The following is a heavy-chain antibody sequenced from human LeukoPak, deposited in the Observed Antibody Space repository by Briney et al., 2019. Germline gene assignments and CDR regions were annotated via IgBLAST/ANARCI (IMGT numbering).Heavy chain of an antibody. V-gene: IGHV3-48*02. CDR3: ARDQYSGHWYYALDI. J-gene: IGHJ3*02. CDR1: GFTFSSYS. Sequence: GGSLRLSCAASGFTFSSYSMNWVRQAPGKGLEWVSYISSNISVIYYADSVKGRFTISRDNAKNSLYLQMNSLRDEDTAVYYCARDQYSGHWYYALDIWGQGTMVTVSS. D-gene: IGHD6-19*01. CDR2: ISSNISVI.